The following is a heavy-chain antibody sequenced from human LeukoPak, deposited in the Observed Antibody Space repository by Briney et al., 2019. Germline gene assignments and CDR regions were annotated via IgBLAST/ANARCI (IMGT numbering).Heavy chain of an antibody. J-gene: IGHJ4*02. V-gene: IGHV1-2*06. D-gene: IGHD2-2*01. Sequence: ASVKVSCKASGYTFTGYYIHRLRQAPGQGLEWLGRINPNSGVTSYAQAFQDRVTLTRDPSISTAYIELSSLTSDDTAVYYCGRSSRPLDCFDYWGQGTLVTVSS. CDR1: GYTFTGYY. CDR2: INPNSGVT. CDR3: GRSSRPLDCFDY.